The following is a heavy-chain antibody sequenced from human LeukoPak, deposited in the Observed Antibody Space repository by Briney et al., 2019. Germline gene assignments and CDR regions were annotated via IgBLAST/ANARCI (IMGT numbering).Heavy chain of an antibody. CDR3: ARDFYASGFYFWFDP. V-gene: IGHV4-4*07. CDR2: ISPSGTT. CDR1: GGYTGSHY. D-gene: IGHD2/OR15-2a*01. Sequence: SETLSLTCTVSGGYTGSHYWSWIRQPAGKGLEWIGRISPSGTTHYNPSLGSRVTMSVDTSKNYFSLRLGSVTAADTAVYYCARDFYASGFYFWFDPWGQGMLVTVSS. J-gene: IGHJ5*02.